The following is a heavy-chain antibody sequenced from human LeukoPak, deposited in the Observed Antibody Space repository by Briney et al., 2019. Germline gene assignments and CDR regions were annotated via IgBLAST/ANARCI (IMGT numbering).Heavy chain of an antibody. D-gene: IGHD6-13*01. J-gene: IGHJ4*02. CDR3: ARGLAVIAAAAYYFDY. V-gene: IGHV3-30-3*01. Sequence: GGSLRLSCAASGFTFSSYAMHWVRQAPGKGLEWVAVISYDGSNKYYADSVKGRFTISRDNSKNTLYLQMNSLRAEDMAVYYCARGLAVIAAAAYYFDYWGQGTLVTVSS. CDR2: ISYDGSNK. CDR1: GFTFSSYA.